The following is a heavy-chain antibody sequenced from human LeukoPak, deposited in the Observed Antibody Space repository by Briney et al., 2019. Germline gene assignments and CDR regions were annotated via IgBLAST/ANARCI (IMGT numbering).Heavy chain of an antibody. CDR2: IYTSGST. J-gene: IGHJ4*02. CDR3: ARRQTYFDY. Sequence: SETLSLTCTVSGGSISSYYWSWIRQPPGKGLEWIGYIYTSGSTNYNPSPKSRVTISVDTSKNQFSLKLSSVTAADTAVYYCARRQTYFDYWGQGTLVTVSS. CDR1: GGSISSYY. V-gene: IGHV4-4*09.